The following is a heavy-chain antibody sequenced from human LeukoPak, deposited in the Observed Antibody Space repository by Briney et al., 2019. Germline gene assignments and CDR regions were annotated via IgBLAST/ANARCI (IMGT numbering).Heavy chain of an antibody. CDR2: INPNSGGT. Sequence: ASVKVSCKASGYTFTGYYMHWVRQAPGQGLEWMGWINPNSGGTNYAQKFQGRVTMTRDTSISTAYMELSRLRSDDTAVYYCARDPGEGAKDFWSGYYFYYYYYMDVWGKGTTVTVSS. V-gene: IGHV1-2*02. D-gene: IGHD3-3*01. J-gene: IGHJ6*03. CDR3: ARDPGEGAKDFWSGYYFYYYYYMDV. CDR1: GYTFTGYY.